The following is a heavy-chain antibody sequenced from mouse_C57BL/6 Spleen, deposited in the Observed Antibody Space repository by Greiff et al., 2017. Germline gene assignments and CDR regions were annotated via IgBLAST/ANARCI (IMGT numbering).Heavy chain of an antibody. CDR2: ISSGSSTI. Sequence: EVKVVESGGGLVKPGGSLKLSCAASGFTFSDYGMHWVRQAPEKGLEWVAYISSGSSTIYYADTVKGRFTISRYNAKNTLFLQMTRRRSEDTAMYYCAREGYYGSSPFDYWGQGTTLTVSS. D-gene: IGHD1-1*01. J-gene: IGHJ2*01. CDR1: GFTFSDYG. CDR3: AREGYYGSSPFDY. V-gene: IGHV5-17*01.